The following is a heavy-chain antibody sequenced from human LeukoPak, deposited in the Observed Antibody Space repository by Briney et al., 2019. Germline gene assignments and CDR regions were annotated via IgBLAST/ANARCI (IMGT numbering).Heavy chain of an antibody. V-gene: IGHV5-51*01. CDR2: TYPGDSDT. CDR3: ARHLSDYGDQENYFDY. J-gene: IGHJ4*02. CDR1: GYSFTSYW. D-gene: IGHD4-17*01. Sequence: KLGESLKISCKGSGYSFTSYWIGWVRQMPGKGLEWMGITYPGDSDTRYSPSFQGQVTISADKSISTAYLQWSSLKASDTAMYYCARHLSDYGDQENYFDYWGQGTLVTVSS.